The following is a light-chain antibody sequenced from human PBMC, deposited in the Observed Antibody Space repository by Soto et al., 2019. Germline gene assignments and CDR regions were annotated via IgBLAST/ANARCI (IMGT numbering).Light chain of an antibody. CDR1: QSVSSY. CDR2: DAS. J-gene: IGKJ4*01. CDR3: QQRSNWPPV. Sequence: EIVLTQSPATLSLSPGERATLSCRASQSVSSYLAWYQQKPGQAPRLLIYDASNRATGIPARFSGSGSGTDLTLTISSLEPEDFAVYYGQQRSNWPPVFGGGTKVEIK. V-gene: IGKV3-11*01.